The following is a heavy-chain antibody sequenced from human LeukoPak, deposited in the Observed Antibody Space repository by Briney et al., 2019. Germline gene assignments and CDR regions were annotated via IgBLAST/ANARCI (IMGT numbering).Heavy chain of an antibody. V-gene: IGHV4-59*08. CDR2: IYYIGST. CDR3: ARHSGPYSSSSSFDY. CDR1: GGSISSYP. D-gene: IGHD6-6*01. J-gene: IGHJ4*02. Sequence: SETLSLTCTVAGGSISSYPWSWIRQPPGKGLEWIGDIYYIGSTNYNPSLKSPVTISVDTSKNQFSLRLNSVTAADTAVYYCARHSGPYSSSSSFDYWGQGILVTVSS.